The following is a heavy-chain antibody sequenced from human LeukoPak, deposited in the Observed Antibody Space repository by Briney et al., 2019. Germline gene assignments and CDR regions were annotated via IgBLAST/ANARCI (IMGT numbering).Heavy chain of an antibody. CDR2: ININTGNP. Sequence: ASVKVSCKASGYTFTSYAMNCVRQAPGQGLEWMGWININTGNPTYAQGFTGRLVFSLDTSVSTAYLQISSLKAEDTAVYYCARTYCAGDCYSTPMGGYYYYGMDVWGQGTTVTVSS. J-gene: IGHJ6*02. CDR3: ARTYCAGDCYSTPMGGYYYYGMDV. CDR1: GYTFTSYA. D-gene: IGHD2-21*02. V-gene: IGHV7-4-1*02.